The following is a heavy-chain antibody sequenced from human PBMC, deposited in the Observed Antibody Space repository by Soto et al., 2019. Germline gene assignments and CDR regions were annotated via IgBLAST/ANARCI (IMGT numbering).Heavy chain of an antibody. CDR1: GFTFSNAW. J-gene: IGHJ6*02. V-gene: IGHV3-15*07. D-gene: IGHD2-2*02. Sequence: EVQLVESGGGLVKPGGSLRLSCAASGFTFSNAWMNWVRQAPGKGLEWVGRIKSKTDGGTTDYAAPVKGRFTISRDDSKNTLYLQMNSLKTDDTAVYYCTTDNRVVVPAAISYYGMDVWGQGTTVTVSS. CDR3: TTDNRVVVPAAISYYGMDV. CDR2: IKSKTDGGTT.